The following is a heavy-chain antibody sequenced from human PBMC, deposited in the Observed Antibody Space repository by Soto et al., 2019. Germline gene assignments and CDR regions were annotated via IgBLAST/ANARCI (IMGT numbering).Heavy chain of an antibody. Sequence: QVQLVESGGDVVQPGRSLRLSCAASGFTFSSYGMHWVRQAPGKGLEWVAVIWYDGSNKYYADSVKGRFTISRDNSKNALYLQMYSLRAEDTAVYYCARGVLYSYDSRDDAFDIWGQGKMVTGSS. V-gene: IGHV3-33*01. CDR3: ARGVLYSYDSRDDAFDI. J-gene: IGHJ3*02. D-gene: IGHD3-22*01. CDR1: GFTFSSYG. CDR2: IWYDGSNK.